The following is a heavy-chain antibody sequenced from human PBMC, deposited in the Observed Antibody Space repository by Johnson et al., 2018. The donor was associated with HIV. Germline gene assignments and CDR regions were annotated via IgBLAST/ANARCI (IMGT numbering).Heavy chain of an antibody. V-gene: IGHV3-66*02. Sequence: VFLVESGGGLVKPGGSLRLSCAASGFTFSDYYMSWVRQAPGKGLEWVSVIYSGGNTYYADSVKGRFTISRDNSRNTLYLQMNSLRAEDTAVYYCARMTTTVSHHDAFDIWGQGTMVTVSS. CDR1: GFTFSDYY. D-gene: IGHD4-17*01. CDR2: IYSGGNT. J-gene: IGHJ3*02. CDR3: ARMTTTVSHHDAFDI.